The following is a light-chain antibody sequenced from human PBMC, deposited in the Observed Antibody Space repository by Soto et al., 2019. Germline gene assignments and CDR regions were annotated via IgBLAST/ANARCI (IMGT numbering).Light chain of an antibody. CDR3: QQRSNWPIT. CDR2: GVS. CDR1: QPVSSNF. J-gene: IGKJ5*01. V-gene: IGKV3D-20*02. Sequence: ELVFTQSPGTLSLFPRESATLSCRASQPVSSNFLAWYQQKPGQAPRLLIYGVSSRASGIPDRFFGSGSGTDFTLTINRLEPEDFAVYYCQQRSNWPITFGQGTRLE.